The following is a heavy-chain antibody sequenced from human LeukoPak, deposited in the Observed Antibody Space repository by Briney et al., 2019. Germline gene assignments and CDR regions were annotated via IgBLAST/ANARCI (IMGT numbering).Heavy chain of an antibody. V-gene: IGHV3-48*01. Sequence: PGGSLRLSCAASGFTFSNYNMNWVPHAPGKGLEWVSYIISRSSIIYYADSVKGRFTISRENAKNSLYLQMNSLRGEDTAVYYCAKAGHSSGRAGNFDIWGQGTTVTVSS. CDR3: AKAGHSSGRAGNFDI. CDR2: IISRSSII. CDR1: GFTFSNYN. J-gene: IGHJ3*02. D-gene: IGHD3-22*01.